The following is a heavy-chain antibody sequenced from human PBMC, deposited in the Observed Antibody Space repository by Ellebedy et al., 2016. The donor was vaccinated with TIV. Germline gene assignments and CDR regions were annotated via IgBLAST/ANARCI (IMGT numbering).Heavy chain of an antibody. CDR2: IDSGGSP. Sequence: GGSLRLSCAASGFTVSSHYMSWVRQAPGKGLQWVSLIDSGGSPYYADSVKGRFTISRDNSKKTLYLQMNSLRAEDTAVYYCARETFNDVDLKVWGVLDIWGQGTMVTVSS. J-gene: IGHJ3*02. V-gene: IGHV3-66*01. CDR3: ARETFNDVDLKVWGVLDI. D-gene: IGHD1-1*01. CDR1: GFTVSSHY.